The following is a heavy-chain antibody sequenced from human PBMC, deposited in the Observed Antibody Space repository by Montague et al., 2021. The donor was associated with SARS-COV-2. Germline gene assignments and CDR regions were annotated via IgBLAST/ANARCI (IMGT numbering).Heavy chain of an antibody. CDR1: GFSLSTSGMC. CDR3: ARMAPITGLDY. V-gene: IGHV2-70*01. D-gene: IGHD1-20*01. Sequence: PALVKPTQTLTLTCTFSGFSLSTSGMCVSWIRQPPGKALEWLAXXXWXXXKYXSTSLKTRLTISKDTSKNPVVPTMTNMDPVDTATYYCARMAPITGLDYWGQGTLVTVSS. J-gene: IGHJ4*02. CDR2: XXWXXXK.